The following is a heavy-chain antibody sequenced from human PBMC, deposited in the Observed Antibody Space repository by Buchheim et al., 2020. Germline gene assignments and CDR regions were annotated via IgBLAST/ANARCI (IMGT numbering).Heavy chain of an antibody. CDR1: GGSFSGFY. D-gene: IGHD2-2*01. CDR2: INHSGGT. Sequence: QVQLQQWGAGLLKPSGTLSLTCAVSGGSFSGFYWSWFRQSPERGLEWIGEINHSGGTNYNPSLKSRVIISVDTSNNQFSPRLTSVTGAETAVYYCATRSCSSRACSRSRRDYYYGMDVWGQGTT. CDR3: ATRSCSSRACSRSRRDYYYGMDV. J-gene: IGHJ6*02. V-gene: IGHV4-34*01.